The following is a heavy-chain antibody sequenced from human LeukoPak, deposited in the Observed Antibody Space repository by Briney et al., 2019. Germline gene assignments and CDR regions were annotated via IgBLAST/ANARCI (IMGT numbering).Heavy chain of an antibody. CDR2: MSSSDSTI. CDR1: GFTFSDYY. J-gene: IGHJ4*02. V-gene: IGHV3-11*01. Sequence: GGSLRLSCATSGFTFSDYYMGWIRRAPGKGLEWVSYMSSSDSTIYYADSVKGRFTISRDNAKNSLHLQMNSLRAEDTAVYYCARGTGLAGPCDYWGQGTLVTVSS. CDR3: ARGTGLAGPCDY.